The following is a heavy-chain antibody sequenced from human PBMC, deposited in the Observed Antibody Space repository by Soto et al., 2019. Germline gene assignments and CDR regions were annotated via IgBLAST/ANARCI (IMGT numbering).Heavy chain of an antibody. D-gene: IGHD2-15*01. CDR1: GGSISSYY. CDR3: ARQTPYVYCSGGSCYFDY. V-gene: IGHV4-59*08. CDR2: MSHSGGT. Sequence: SETLSLTCTVSGGSISSYYWSWIRQPPGKGLEWIGEMSHSGGTHFNPSLKSRVTISVDTSKNQFSLKMSSVTAADTAVYYCARQTPYVYCSGGSCYFDYWGQGTLVTVSS. J-gene: IGHJ4*02.